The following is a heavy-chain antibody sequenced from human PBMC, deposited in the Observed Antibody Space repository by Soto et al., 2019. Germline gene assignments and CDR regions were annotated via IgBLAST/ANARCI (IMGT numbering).Heavy chain of an antibody. CDR3: ARRWRVGLVAFDI. CDR2: IYYSGST. D-gene: IGHD6-6*01. J-gene: IGHJ3*02. CDR1: GGSISSYY. V-gene: IGHV4-59*08. Sequence: PSETLSLTCTVSGGSISSYYWSWIRQPPGKGLEWIGYIYYSGSTNYNPSLKSRVTISVDTSKNQFSLKLSSVTAADTAVYYCARRWRVGLVAFDIWGQGTMVPVSS.